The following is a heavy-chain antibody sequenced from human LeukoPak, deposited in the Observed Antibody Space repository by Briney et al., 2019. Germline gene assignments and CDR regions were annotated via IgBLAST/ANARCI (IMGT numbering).Heavy chain of an antibody. Sequence: SQTLSLTCTVSGGSISSGGYYWSWIRHHPGKGLEWIGYIYFSGGTYYNTSLKSRVTISADTSKNQFSLKLSSVTAADTAVYYCATSAPGDTNAFDIWGQGTMVTVSS. J-gene: IGHJ3*02. CDR1: GGSISSGGYY. D-gene: IGHD3-10*01. CDR3: ATSAPGDTNAFDI. V-gene: IGHV4-31*03. CDR2: IYFSGGT.